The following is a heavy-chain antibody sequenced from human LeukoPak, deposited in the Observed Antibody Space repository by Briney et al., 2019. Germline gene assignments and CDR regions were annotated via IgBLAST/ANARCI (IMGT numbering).Heavy chain of an antibody. CDR1: GFTFSSYW. V-gene: IGHV3-7*03. J-gene: IGHJ5*02. Sequence: SGGSLRLSCAGSGFTFSSYWMSWVRQAPGKGLEWVANIKQDGSEKYYVDSVKGRFTISRDNAKNSLYLQTNSLRAEDTAVYYCARKEYCSGGSCYSENWFDPWGQGTLVTVSS. CDR2: IKQDGSEK. D-gene: IGHD2-15*01. CDR3: ARKEYCSGGSCYSENWFDP.